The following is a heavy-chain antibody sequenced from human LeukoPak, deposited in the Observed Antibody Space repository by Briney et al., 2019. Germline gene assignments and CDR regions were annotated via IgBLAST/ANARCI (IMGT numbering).Heavy chain of an antibody. CDR3: ARFTYYYDSSGYYDRGTAFDI. Sequence: GGSLRLSCAASGFTFRTYAMSWVRQAPGKGLEWVSAISGSGGSTYYADSVRGRFTIFRDNSKNTLYLQMNSLRAEDTAVYYCARFTYYYDSSGYYDRGTAFDIWGQGTMVTVSS. D-gene: IGHD3-22*01. J-gene: IGHJ3*02. CDR1: GFTFRTYA. V-gene: IGHV3-23*01. CDR2: ISGSGGST.